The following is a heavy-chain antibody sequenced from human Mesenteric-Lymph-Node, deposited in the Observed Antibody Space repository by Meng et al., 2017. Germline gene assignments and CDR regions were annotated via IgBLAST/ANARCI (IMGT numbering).Heavy chain of an antibody. CDR1: GFTFRSYG. V-gene: IGHV3-30*18. D-gene: IGHD2-21*01. CDR2: ISYDGSGK. J-gene: IGHJ4*02. Sequence: QVQLVELGGGVARPGGSRRLACGVSGFTFRSYGMHWVRQAPGKGLEWAAVISYDGSGKFYADSVKGRFAISRDNSKNTLYLQMNNLRADDTAVYYCAKSKGGILSDYLDSWGQGTLVTVSS. CDR3: AKSKGGILSDYLDS.